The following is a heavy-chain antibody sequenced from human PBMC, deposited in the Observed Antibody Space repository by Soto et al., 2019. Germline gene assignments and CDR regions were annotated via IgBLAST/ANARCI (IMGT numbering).Heavy chain of an antibody. CDR1: GYTLTELS. D-gene: IGHD3-22*01. J-gene: IGHJ5*02. CDR3: ATSNHYYYDSSGYYP. CDR2: FDPEDGET. V-gene: IGHV1-24*01. Sequence: ASVKVSCKVSGYTLTELSMHWVRQAPGKGLEWMGGFDPEDGETIYAQKFQGRVTMTEDTSTDTAYMELSSLRSEDTAVYYCATSNHYYYDSSGYYPWGQGTLVTVSS.